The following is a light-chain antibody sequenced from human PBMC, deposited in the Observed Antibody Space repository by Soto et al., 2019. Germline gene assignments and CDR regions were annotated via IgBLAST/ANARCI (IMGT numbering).Light chain of an antibody. J-gene: IGLJ1*01. CDR1: SSDLGIYNY. CDR2: EVT. Sequence: QSVLTQPASVSGSPGQSIAISCSGSSSDLGIYNYVSWYQQHPGKVPKLIIFEVTNRPSGVSNRFSGSKSGNTASLTISGPQAEDESDYHCSSYTTSSTRVFGTGTKVTVL. V-gene: IGLV2-14*01. CDR3: SSYTTSSTRV.